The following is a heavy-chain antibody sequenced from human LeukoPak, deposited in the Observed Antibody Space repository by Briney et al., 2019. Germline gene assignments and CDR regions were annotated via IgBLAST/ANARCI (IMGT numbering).Heavy chain of an antibody. CDR1: GFTFSSYA. Sequence: GRSLRLSCAASGFTFSSYAMHWVRLAPGKGLEWVAVISNDGSNKYYADSVKGRFTISRDNSKNTLYLQMNSLRAEDTAVYYCARDGHEGDTMVRGVTHDAFDIWGQGTMVTVSS. CDR3: ARDGHEGDTMVRGVTHDAFDI. CDR2: ISNDGSNK. D-gene: IGHD3-10*01. J-gene: IGHJ3*02. V-gene: IGHV3-30-3*01.